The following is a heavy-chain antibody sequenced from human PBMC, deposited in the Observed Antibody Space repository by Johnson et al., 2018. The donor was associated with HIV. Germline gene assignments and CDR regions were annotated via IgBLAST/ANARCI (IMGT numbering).Heavy chain of an antibody. CDR3: VRGGQWGATDAFDV. Sequence: QMQLVESGGGLVKPGGSLRLSCVASGFTFSDYYMSWIRQAPGKGLEWVSYISSSGTTIYSADSVQGRFTPSRDNAKNSLYLQMNSLRPEYTAVYYCVRGGQWGATDAFDVWGQGTMVTVSS. V-gene: IGHV3-11*04. CDR1: GFTFSDYY. CDR2: ISSSGTTI. D-gene: IGHD6-19*01. J-gene: IGHJ3*01.